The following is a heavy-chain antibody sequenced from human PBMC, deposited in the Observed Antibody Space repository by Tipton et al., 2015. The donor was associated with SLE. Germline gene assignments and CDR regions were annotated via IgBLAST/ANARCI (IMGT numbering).Heavy chain of an antibody. CDR1: GDSIDSGGYY. V-gene: IGHV4-31*03. Sequence: TLSLTCSVSGDSIDSGGYYWSWVRQRPGKGLEWIGSSYYTGITDYSPSLQSRVTISVDTFEKQFSLELRSVTAADTALYYCAKYSSSSDYWGQGTLVTVSS. J-gene: IGHJ4*02. CDR3: AKYSSSSDY. D-gene: IGHD6-6*01. CDR2: SYYTGIT.